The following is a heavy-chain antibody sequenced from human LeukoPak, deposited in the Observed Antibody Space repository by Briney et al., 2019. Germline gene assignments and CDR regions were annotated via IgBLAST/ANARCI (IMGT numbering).Heavy chain of an antibody. CDR2: ISGSGGST. J-gene: IGHJ2*01. CDR3: AKDHRDCSGGSCLYWYFDL. D-gene: IGHD2-15*01. CDR1: GFTFTSYS. Sequence: PGGSLRLSCAASGFTFTSYSMNWVRQAPGKGLEWVSAISGSGGSTYYADSVKGRFTISRDNSKNTLYLQMNSLRAEDTAVYYCAKDHRDCSGGSCLYWYFDLWGRGTLVTVSS. V-gene: IGHV3-23*01.